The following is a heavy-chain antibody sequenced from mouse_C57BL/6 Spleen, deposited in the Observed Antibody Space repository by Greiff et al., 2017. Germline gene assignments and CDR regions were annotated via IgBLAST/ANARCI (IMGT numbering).Heavy chain of an antibody. D-gene: IGHD2-1*01. V-gene: IGHV1-58*01. CDR3: ARWYYGNYEGGAMDY. CDR2: IYIGNGYT. J-gene: IGHJ4*01. Sequence: EVQLQQSGAELVRPGSSVKMSCKTSGYTFTSYGINWVKQRPGQGLEWIGYIYIGNGYTEYNEKFKGKATLTSDKSSSTDYMQRNSLTSEDSAIYVCARWYYGNYEGGAMDYWGQGTSVTVSS. CDR1: GYTFTSYG.